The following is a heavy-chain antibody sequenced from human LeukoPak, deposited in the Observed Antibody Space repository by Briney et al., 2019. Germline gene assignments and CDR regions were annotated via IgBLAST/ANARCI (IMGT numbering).Heavy chain of an antibody. CDR3: AKDAQRGFDYSNSLEY. CDR2: IWSDGTEK. Sequence: GGSLRLSCTASGFTYSHYGMHWVRQAPGKGLEWVAVIWSDGTEKYYADAVKGRFTISRDNSRNTLYLQMNSLRGKDTAVYYCAKDAQRGFDYSNSLEYWGQGTLVTVSS. V-gene: IGHV3-33*06. D-gene: IGHD4-11*01. J-gene: IGHJ4*02. CDR1: GFTYSHYG.